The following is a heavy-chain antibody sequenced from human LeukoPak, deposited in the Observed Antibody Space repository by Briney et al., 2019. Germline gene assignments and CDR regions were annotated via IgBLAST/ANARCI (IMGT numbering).Heavy chain of an antibody. J-gene: IGHJ4*02. CDR3: AKTPTFYGVLTGYSNDY. V-gene: IGHV3-23*01. CDR2: IGGIGDNT. D-gene: IGHD3-9*01. Sequence: GGSLRLSCAASGFTFSSYAMSWVRQAPGKGLEWVSSIGGIGDNTHYADSVKGRFTISRDTSRNTLYLQMNTLRVEDTAIYYCAKTPTFYGVLTGYSNDYWGQGTLVTVSS. CDR1: GFTFSSYA.